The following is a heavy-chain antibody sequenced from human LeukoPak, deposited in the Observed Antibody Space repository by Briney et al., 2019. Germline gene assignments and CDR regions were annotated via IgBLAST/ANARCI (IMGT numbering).Heavy chain of an antibody. CDR3: TQNLVAAAGDH. D-gene: IGHD6-13*01. CDR2: IKPGGSAG. J-gene: IGHJ4*02. V-gene: IGHV3-7*01. CDR1: GFTFSNYW. Sequence: GGSLRLSCAASGFTFSNYWMTWVRQAPGKGLEWVANIKPGGSAGYYVDSVRGRFIISRDNAGNSLYLQMNSLRIEDTAVYYCTQNLVAAAGDHWGQGTLLIVSS.